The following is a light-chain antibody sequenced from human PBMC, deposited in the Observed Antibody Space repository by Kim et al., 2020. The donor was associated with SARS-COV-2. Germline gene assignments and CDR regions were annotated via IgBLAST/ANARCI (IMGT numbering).Light chain of an antibody. CDR3: SSYTSSSTLT. J-gene: IGLJ3*02. V-gene: IGLV2-14*04. Sequence: GQSITISCTGTSSDVGGYNYVSWYQQHPGKAPKLMIYDVSKRPSGVSNRFSGSKSGNTASLTISGLQAEDEADHYCSSYTSSSTLTFGGGTQLSVL. CDR1: SSDVGGYNY. CDR2: DVS.